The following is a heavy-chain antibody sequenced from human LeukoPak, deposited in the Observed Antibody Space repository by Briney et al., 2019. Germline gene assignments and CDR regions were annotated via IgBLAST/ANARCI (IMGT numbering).Heavy chain of an antibody. D-gene: IGHD4-11*01. CDR3: ARHPYSNFVLDY. CDR2: IYYSGST. Sequence: PSETLSLTCTVSVGSIRNYYWSWTRQPPGKGLEWIGYIYYSGSTKYNPSLKSRVTISVDTSKNQFSLKLSSVTAADTAVYYCARHPYSNFVLDYWGQGTLVTVSS. V-gene: IGHV4-59*08. CDR1: VGSIRNYY. J-gene: IGHJ4*02.